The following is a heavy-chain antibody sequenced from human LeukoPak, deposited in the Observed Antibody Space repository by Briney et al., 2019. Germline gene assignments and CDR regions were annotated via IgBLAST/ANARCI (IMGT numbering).Heavy chain of an antibody. V-gene: IGHV3-33*08. CDR2: IWYDGSNK. CDR3: ARESRIVVVPAAIRWFDP. D-gene: IGHD2-2*01. J-gene: IGHJ5*02. Sequence: GGSLRLSCAASGFTFSSYWMSWVRQAPGKGLEWVAVIWYDGSNKYYADSVKGRFTISRDNSKNTLYLQMNSLRAEDTAVYYCARESRIVVVPAAIRWFDPWGQGTLVTVSS. CDR1: GFTFSSYW.